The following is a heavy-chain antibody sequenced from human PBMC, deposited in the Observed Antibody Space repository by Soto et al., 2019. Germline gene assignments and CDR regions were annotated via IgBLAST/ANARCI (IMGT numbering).Heavy chain of an antibody. CDR2: IFWDDDK. CDR3: VHSRRLGCKSRGTYYSWES. J-gene: IGHJ5*02. V-gene: IGHV2-5*02. D-gene: IGHD1-26*01. Sequence: SGATLVNPTQTLTLTCTFSGFSVSTGGLGGGWIRQSPGKALEWLALIFWDDDKRHSPSLKSRVTITKDTSRNQVALTMANMESVATATYYCVHSRRLGCKSRGTYYSWESWGQGTLVTGSS. CDR1: GFSVSTGGLG.